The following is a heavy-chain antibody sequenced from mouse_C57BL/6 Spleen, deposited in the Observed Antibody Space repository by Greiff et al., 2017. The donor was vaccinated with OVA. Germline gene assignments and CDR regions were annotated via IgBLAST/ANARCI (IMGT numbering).Heavy chain of an antibody. CDR2: IDPETGGT. J-gene: IGHJ4*01. D-gene: IGHD2-5*01. CDR1: GYTFTDYE. CDR3: TRAYYSNGMDY. Sequence: QVQLQQSGAELVRPGASVTLSCKASGYTFTDYEMHWVKQTPVHGLEWIGAIDPETGGTAYTQKFKGKAILTADKSSSTAYMELRSLTSEDSAVYYCTRAYYSNGMDYWGQGTSVTVSS. V-gene: IGHV1-15*01.